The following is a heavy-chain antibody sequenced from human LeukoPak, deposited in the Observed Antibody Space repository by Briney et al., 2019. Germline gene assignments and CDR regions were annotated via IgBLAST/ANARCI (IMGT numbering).Heavy chain of an antibody. J-gene: IGHJ4*02. Sequence: SETLSLTCAVYGGSFSGYYWSWIRQPPGKGLEWIGEINHSGSTNHNPSLKSRVTISVDTSKNQSSLKLSSVTAADTAVYYCASFAAAPGGRDYWGQGTLVTVSS. D-gene: IGHD1-26*01. V-gene: IGHV4-34*01. CDR1: GGSFSGYY. CDR3: ASFAAAPGGRDY. CDR2: INHSGST.